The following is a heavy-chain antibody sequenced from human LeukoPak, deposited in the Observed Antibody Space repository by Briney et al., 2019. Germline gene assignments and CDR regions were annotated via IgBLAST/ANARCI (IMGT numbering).Heavy chain of an antibody. Sequence: GGSLRLSCVASGFTISGHAMSWVRQAPAKGLEWVSITVAGYSETHYADSVRGRFTNSRDDSSNTLSLEMNSLRADDTGTYYCVKDFCRGGNCPFPFFDSWGQGTVVTVSS. CDR2: TVAGYSET. D-gene: IGHD4-23*01. V-gene: IGHV3-23*01. CDR1: GFTISGHA. J-gene: IGHJ4*02. CDR3: VKDFCRGGNCPFPFFDS.